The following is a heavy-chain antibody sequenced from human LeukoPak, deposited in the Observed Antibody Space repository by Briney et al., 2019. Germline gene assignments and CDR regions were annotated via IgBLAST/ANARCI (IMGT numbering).Heavy chain of an antibody. CDR2: INPDNGGT. Sequence: GASVKVSCKAAGYTLTGYYMHWVRQAPGQGLEWMGWINPDNGGTNYAQKFQGRVTMTRDMSISTAYMELGRLRSDDTAVYYCARDPSNSGYDYLYYFDYWGQGTLVTVSS. CDR3: ARDPSNSGYDYLYYFDY. D-gene: IGHD5-12*01. V-gene: IGHV1-2*02. J-gene: IGHJ4*02. CDR1: GYTLTGYY.